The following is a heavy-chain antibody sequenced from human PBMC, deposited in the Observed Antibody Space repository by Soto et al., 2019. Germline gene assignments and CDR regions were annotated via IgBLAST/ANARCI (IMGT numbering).Heavy chain of an antibody. CDR1: RLTVCSSA. V-gene: IGHV3-23*01. CDR2: ISGSGGST. CDR3: AKDSRLNSYGQLDY. J-gene: IGHJ4*02. D-gene: IGHD5-18*01. Sequence: PGGSTKISSAASRLTVCSSAVGWVRQEPGKGLEWVSAISGSGGSTYYADSVKGRFTISRDNSKNTLYLQMNSLRAEDTAVYYCAKDSRLNSYGQLDYWGQGTLVTVSS.